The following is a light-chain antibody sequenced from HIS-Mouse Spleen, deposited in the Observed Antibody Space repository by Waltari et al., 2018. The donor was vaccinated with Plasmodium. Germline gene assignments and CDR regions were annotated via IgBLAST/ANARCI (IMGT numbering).Light chain of an antibody. CDR3: QQYYSNPWT. V-gene: IGKV4-1*01. CDR1: KSVLYSSKNKNY. CDR2: LAS. J-gene: IGKJ1*01. Sequence: DIVLTQSPASLAVALGERATINCKSSKSVLYSSKNKNYLAWYQQKPGKPPKLLIYLASTRESGVPSRFSGSGSGTDFTLTISSLQAEDVAVYYCQQYYSNPWTFGQGTKVEIK.